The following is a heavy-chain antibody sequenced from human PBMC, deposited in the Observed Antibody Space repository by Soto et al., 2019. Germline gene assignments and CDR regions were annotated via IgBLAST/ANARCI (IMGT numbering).Heavy chain of an antibody. Sequence: SETLSLTCNVSGASISSYNYWGWIRQPPGKGLEWIGYIYYSGSTNYNPSLKSRVTISVDTSKNQFSLKLSSVTAADTAVYYCARLTYYYDSSGRSVDYWGQGTLVTVSS. CDR2: IYYSGST. J-gene: IGHJ4*02. V-gene: IGHV4-59*08. CDR1: GASISSYNY. D-gene: IGHD3-22*01. CDR3: ARLTYYYDSSGRSVDY.